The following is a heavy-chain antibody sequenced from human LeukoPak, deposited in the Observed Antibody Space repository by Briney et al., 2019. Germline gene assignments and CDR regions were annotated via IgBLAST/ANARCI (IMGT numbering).Heavy chain of an antibody. J-gene: IGHJ5*02. D-gene: IGHD6-6*01. CDR2: IIPIFGTA. Sequence: SVKVSCKASGGTFSSYAISWVRQAPGQGLEWMGRIIPIFGTANYTQKFQGRVTITTDESTSTAYMELSSLRSEDTAVYYCARVKYSSSSPHNWFDPWGQGTLVTVSS. CDR1: GGTFSSYA. V-gene: IGHV1-69*05. CDR3: ARVKYSSSSPHNWFDP.